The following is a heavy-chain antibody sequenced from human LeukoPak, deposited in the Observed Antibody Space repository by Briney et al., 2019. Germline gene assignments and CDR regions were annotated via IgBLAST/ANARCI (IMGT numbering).Heavy chain of an antibody. CDR3: AKGRSSPPYYYMDV. J-gene: IGHJ6*03. V-gene: IGHV3-23*01. CDR2: ISGSGGST. D-gene: IGHD6-13*01. CDR1: GFTFSSYA. Sequence: PGGSLRLSCAASGFTFSSYAMSWVRQAPGKGLEWVSAISGSGGSTYYADSVKGRFTISRDNSKNTLYLQMNSLRAEDTAVYYCAKGRSSPPYYYMDVWGKGTTVTVSS.